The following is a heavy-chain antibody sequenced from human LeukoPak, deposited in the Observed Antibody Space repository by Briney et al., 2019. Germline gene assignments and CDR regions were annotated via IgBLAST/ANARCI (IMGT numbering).Heavy chain of an antibody. V-gene: IGHV3-48*03. CDR1: GFTFSSYE. D-gene: IGHD3-22*01. J-gene: IGHJ4*02. CDR3: ARDPRGYYYDSSGSRGFDY. Sequence: PGGSLRLSCAASGFTFSSYEMNWVRQAPGKGLEWVSYISSSGSTIYYADSVKGRFTISRDNAKNSLYLQVNSLRAEDTAVYYCARDPRGYYYDSSGSRGFDYWGQGTLVTVSS. CDR2: ISSSGSTI.